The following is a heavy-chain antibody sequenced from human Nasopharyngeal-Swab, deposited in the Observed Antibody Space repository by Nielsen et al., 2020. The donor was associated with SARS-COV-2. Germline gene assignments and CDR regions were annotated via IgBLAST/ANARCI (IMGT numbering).Heavy chain of an antibody. V-gene: IGHV3-30-3*01. Sequence: GESLKISCAASGFTFSSYAMHWVRQAPGKGLEWVAVISYDGSNKYYADSVKGRLTISGDNSKNTLYLQMNSLRAEDTAVYYCARDLGDVWGKGTTVTVSS. CDR2: ISYDGSNK. CDR1: GFTFSSYA. J-gene: IGHJ6*04. CDR3: ARDLGDV.